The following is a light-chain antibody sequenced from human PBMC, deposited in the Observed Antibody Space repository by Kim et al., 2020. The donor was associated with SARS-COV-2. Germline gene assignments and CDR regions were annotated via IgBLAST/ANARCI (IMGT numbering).Light chain of an antibody. CDR3: QQFQSYPYT. CDR2: AAS. V-gene: IGKV1-9*01. CDR1: QGISRF. Sequence: SAYLGDRVTITGRANQGISRFLAWFQQKREKAPEHLIYAASTLQSGVPSRFSGSGSGTEYSLTITGLQPEDFATYFCQQFQSYPYTFGQGTKLEI. J-gene: IGKJ2*01.